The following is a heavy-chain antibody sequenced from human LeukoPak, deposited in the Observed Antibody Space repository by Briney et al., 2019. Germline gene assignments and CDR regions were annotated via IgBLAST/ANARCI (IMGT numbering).Heavy chain of an antibody. Sequence: SQTLSLTCTVSGGAISSSYCSWIRQPAGMRLEWIGHINSSGSTNYNPSLKSRVTMSVDTSKNQFSLRLSSVTAADTAVYYCARYRKQVYYYYYMDVWGKGTTVTVSS. CDR2: INSSGST. D-gene: IGHD1-26*01. CDR3: ARYRKQVYYYYYMDV. CDR1: GGAISSSY. J-gene: IGHJ6*03. V-gene: IGHV4-4*07.